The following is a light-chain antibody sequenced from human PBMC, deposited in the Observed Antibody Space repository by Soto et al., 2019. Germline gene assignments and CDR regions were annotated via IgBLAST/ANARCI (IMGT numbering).Light chain of an antibody. CDR2: EGS. J-gene: IGLJ1*01. CDR3: CSYAGSSTSYV. CDR1: SSDVGSYNL. V-gene: IGLV2-23*01. Sequence: QSVLTQPAPVSGSPGQSITISCTGTSSDVGSYNLVSWYQQHPGKAPKLMIYEGSKRPSGVSNRFSGPKSGNTASLTISGLQAEDEADYYCCSYAGSSTSYVFGTGTKVTVL.